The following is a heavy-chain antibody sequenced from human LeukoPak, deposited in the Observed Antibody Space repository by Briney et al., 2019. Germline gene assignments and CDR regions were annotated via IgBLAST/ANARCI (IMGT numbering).Heavy chain of an antibody. D-gene: IGHD3-16*01. Sequence: GGSLRLSCAASGFTFDDYAMHWVRQAPGKGLEWVSGISWNSGSIGYADSVKGRFTISRDNAKNSLYLQMNSLRAEDTALYYCAKDLVGGLPVYYCDYWGQGTLVTVSS. CDR1: GFTFDDYA. V-gene: IGHV3-9*01. CDR2: ISWNSGSI. CDR3: AKDLVGGLPVYYCDY. J-gene: IGHJ4*02.